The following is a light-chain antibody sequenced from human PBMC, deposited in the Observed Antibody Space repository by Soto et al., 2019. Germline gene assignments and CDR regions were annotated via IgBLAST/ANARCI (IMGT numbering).Light chain of an antibody. CDR2: DAS. Sequence: EIVMTQSPATLSVSPGERATLSCRASQSVSSNLAWYQQKPGQAPRLLIYDASNRATGIPARFSGSGSGTDFTLTISSLEPEDLAVYYCQQRSNWPPLTFGGGTKVDIK. CDR1: QSVSSN. CDR3: QQRSNWPPLT. V-gene: IGKV3-11*01. J-gene: IGKJ4*01.